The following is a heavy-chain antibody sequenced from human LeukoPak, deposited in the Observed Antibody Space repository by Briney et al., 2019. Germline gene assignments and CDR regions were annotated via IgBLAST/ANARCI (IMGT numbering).Heavy chain of an antibody. CDR3: ARDHSSSWAIDY. Sequence: RPGGSLRLSCAASGFTFDDYGMSWVRQAPGKGLGWVSGINWNGGSTGYADSVKGRFTISRDNAKNSLCLQMNSLRAEDTALYYCARDHSSSWAIDYWGQGTLATVSS. CDR2: INWNGGST. V-gene: IGHV3-20*04. CDR1: GFTFDDYG. J-gene: IGHJ4*02. D-gene: IGHD6-13*01.